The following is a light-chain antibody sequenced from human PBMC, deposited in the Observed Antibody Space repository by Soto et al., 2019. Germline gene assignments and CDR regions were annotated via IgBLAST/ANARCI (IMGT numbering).Light chain of an antibody. CDR3: KQYDTSLT. CDR2: DTS. Sequence: IVLTQAPASLSLSPGERATLSCRASHTIASVYLAWYQHKPALATRLLIYDTSTRATGIPDRFTGSGSGTDFTLTISRLEPEDVVVYYCKQYDTSLTFGGGTKVEIK. V-gene: IGKV3D-20*01. CDR1: HTIASVY. J-gene: IGKJ4*01.